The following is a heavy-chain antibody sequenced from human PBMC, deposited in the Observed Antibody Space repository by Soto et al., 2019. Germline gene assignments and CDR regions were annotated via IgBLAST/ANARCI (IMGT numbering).Heavy chain of an antibody. D-gene: IGHD3-22*01. V-gene: IGHV1-18*01. J-gene: IGHJ5*02. Sequence: ASVKVSCKASGYTFTSYGISWVRQAPGQGLEWMGWISSYNGNTNYAQKLQGRVTMTTDTSTSTAYMELRSLRSDDTAVYYCARDYYDSSGYSNWFDPWGQGTLVTVSS. CDR1: GYTFTSYG. CDR2: ISSYNGNT. CDR3: ARDYYDSSGYSNWFDP.